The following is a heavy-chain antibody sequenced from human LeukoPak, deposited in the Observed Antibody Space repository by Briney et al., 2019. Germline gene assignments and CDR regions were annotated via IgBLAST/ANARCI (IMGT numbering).Heavy chain of an antibody. V-gene: IGHV3-30-3*01. Sequence: GGSLRLSCAASRFTFSTYAMHWVRQAPGKGLEWVAAISYDGNNKFYADSVKGRFTISRDNAKNSLYLQMNSLRVGDTAVYYCARVWVVQDSVIDYWGQGTLVTVSS. D-gene: IGHD2-15*01. CDR2: ISYDGNNK. CDR3: ARVWVVQDSVIDY. J-gene: IGHJ4*02. CDR1: RFTFSTYA.